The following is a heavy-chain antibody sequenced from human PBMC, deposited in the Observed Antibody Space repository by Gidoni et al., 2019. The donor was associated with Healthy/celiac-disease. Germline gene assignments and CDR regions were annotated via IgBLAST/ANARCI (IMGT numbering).Heavy chain of an antibody. CDR1: GFTFSSYA. CDR2: ISYDGSNK. CDR3: ASGVYYDSSGPFDY. J-gene: IGHJ4*02. D-gene: IGHD3-22*01. Sequence: QVQLVESGGGVVQPGRSLRLSCAASGFTFSSYAMHWVRQAPGKGLEWVAVISYDGSNKYYADSVKGRFTISRDNSKNTLYLQMNSLRAEDTAVYYCASGVYYDSSGPFDYWGQGTLVTVSS. V-gene: IGHV3-30*04.